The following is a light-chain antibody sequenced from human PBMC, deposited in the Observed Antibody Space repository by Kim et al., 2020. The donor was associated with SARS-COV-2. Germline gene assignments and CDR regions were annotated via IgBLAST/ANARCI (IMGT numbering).Light chain of an antibody. V-gene: IGLV1-51*01. J-gene: IGLJ1*01. CDR1: NSNIASNY. CDR2: DNT. CDR3: GTWDTSLSAYV. Sequence: QSVLTQPPSMSAAPGQKVTISCSGSNSNIASNYVSWYKQLPGTAPKLLIYDNTKRPSGIPDRFSGSKSGTSATLGITGLQTGDEADYYCGTWDTSLSAYVFGTGTKVTVL.